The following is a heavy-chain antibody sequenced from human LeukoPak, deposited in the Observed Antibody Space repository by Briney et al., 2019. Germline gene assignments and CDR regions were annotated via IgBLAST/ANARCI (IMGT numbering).Heavy chain of an antibody. CDR2: ISGDGGST. CDR3: AKDMFGDAYNYFDY. CDR1: GFTFDDYA. V-gene: IGHV3-43*02. J-gene: IGHJ4*02. D-gene: IGHD3-16*01. Sequence: GGSLRLSCAASGFTFDDYATHWVRHAPGKGLEWVSLISGDGGSTYYADSVKGRFTISRDNSKNSLYLQVNSLSTEDTALYYCAKDMFGDAYNYFDYWGQGTLVTVSP.